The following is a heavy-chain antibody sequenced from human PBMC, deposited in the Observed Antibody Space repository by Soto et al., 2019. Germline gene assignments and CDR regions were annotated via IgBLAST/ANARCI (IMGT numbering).Heavy chain of an antibody. CDR1: GFMFSAYA. Sequence: PWGSLRLSCAASGFMFSAYAMLWVRQAPGKGLEWVAAISSDGTNKYYSDYIKGRFTISRNNSANTPLLQVNSLGREDTAMSYCARDPSPSTSGWYGFDFWGHGTLVTVSS. D-gene: IGHD6-19*01. CDR2: ISSDGTNK. CDR3: ARDPSPSTSGWYGFDF. V-gene: IGHV3-30*04. J-gene: IGHJ4*01.